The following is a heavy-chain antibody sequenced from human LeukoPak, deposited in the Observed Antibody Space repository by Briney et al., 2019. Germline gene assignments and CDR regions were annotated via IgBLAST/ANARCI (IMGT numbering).Heavy chain of an antibody. CDR2: INHSGST. V-gene: IGHV4-39*07. CDR1: GGSISSSYYY. D-gene: IGHD3-22*01. Sequence: KPSETLSLTCTVSGGSISSSYYYWGWIRQPPGKGLEWIGEINHSGSTNYNPPLKSRVTISVDTSKNQFSLKLSSVTAADTAVYYCARVSGYYYDSSGYYHFDYWGQGTLVTVSS. J-gene: IGHJ4*02. CDR3: ARVSGYYYDSSGYYHFDY.